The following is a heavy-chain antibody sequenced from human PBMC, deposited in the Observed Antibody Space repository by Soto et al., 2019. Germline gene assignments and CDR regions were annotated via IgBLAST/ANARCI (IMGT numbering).Heavy chain of an antibody. Sequence: ASVKVSCKASGYTFTSYYMHWVRQAPGQGLERMGIINPSGGSTSYAQKFQGRVTMTRDTSTSTVYMELSSLRSEDTAVYYCARENNWKFFIHPPGYYFDYWGQGTLVTVSS. CDR2: INPSGGST. CDR1: GYTFTSYY. CDR3: ARENNWKFFIHPPGYYFDY. D-gene: IGHD1-20*01. J-gene: IGHJ4*02. V-gene: IGHV1-46*01.